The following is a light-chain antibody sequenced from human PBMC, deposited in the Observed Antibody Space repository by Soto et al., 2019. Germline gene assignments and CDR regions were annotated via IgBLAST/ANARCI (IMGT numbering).Light chain of an antibody. CDR1: SVDVGAYDF. CDR3: SSFTTSHTYI. Sequence: QLVLTQPHSVSGSPGQSVTISCTGTSVDVGAYDFVSWYQQHPGKAPKLLIYVVSGRPSGVPDRFSGSKSGNAASVTISGLQAEDEADYYCSSFTTSHTYIFGTGTKLTVL. V-gene: IGLV2-11*01. J-gene: IGLJ1*01. CDR2: VVS.